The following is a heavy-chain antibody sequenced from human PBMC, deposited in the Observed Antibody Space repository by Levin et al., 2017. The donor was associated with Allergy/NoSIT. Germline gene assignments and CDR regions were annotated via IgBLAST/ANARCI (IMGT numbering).Heavy chain of an antibody. CDR3: ARGFRAPRLDY. CDR1: GFTFSDYY. V-gene: IGHV3-11*05. J-gene: IGHJ4*02. CDR2: ISSSSSYT. Sequence: GESLKISCAASGFTFSDYYMSWIRQAPGKGLEWVSYISSSSSYTNYADSVKGRFTISRDNAKNSLYLQMNSLRAEDTAVYYYARGFRAPRLDYWGQGTLVTVSS.